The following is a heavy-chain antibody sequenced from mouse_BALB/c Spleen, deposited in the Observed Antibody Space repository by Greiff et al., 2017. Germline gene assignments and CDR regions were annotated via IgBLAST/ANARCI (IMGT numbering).Heavy chain of an antibody. Sequence: EVKLMESGGGLVKPGGSLKLSCAASGFTFSDYYMYWVRQTPEKRLEWVATISDGGSYTYYPDSVKGRFTISRDNAKNNLYLQMSSLKSEDTAMYYCAREGGSSYYWYFDVWGAGTTVTVSS. D-gene: IGHD1-1*01. J-gene: IGHJ1*01. CDR1: GFTFSDYY. V-gene: IGHV5-4*02. CDR2: ISDGGSYT. CDR3: AREGGSSYYWYFDV.